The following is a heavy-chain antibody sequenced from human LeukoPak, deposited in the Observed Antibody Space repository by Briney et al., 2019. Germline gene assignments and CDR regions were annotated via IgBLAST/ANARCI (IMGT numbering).Heavy chain of an antibody. J-gene: IGHJ6*03. Sequence: ASVKVSCKASGYTFTSYDINWVRQATGQGLEWMGWMNPNSGNTGYAQKFQGRVTKTRNTSISTAYMELSSLRSEDTAVYYCARGGSGSSWYGFYYYYMDVWGKGTTVTVSS. CDR1: GYTFTSYD. CDR3: ARGGSGSSWYGFYYYYMDV. D-gene: IGHD6-13*01. CDR2: MNPNSGNT. V-gene: IGHV1-8*01.